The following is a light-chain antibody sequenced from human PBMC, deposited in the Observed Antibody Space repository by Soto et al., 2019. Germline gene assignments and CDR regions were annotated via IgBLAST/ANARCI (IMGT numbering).Light chain of an antibody. V-gene: IGKV1-27*01. J-gene: IGKJ3*01. Sequence: DIQMTQSPSSLSASVGDRVTITCRTSQGISNYLAWYQQKPGEVPKLLIYAASTLHSGVPSRFSGSRSGTDFTLTISSLQPEDVATYYCQKYNSVPLTFGPGTKVDIK. CDR3: QKYNSVPLT. CDR1: QGISNY. CDR2: AAS.